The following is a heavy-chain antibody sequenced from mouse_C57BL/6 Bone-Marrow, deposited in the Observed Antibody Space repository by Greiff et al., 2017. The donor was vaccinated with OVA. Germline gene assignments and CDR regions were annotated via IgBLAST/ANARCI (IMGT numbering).Heavy chain of an antibody. CDR3: ARPLVPGYFDV. J-gene: IGHJ1*03. Sequence: QVQLQQSGTELVKPGASVKLSCKASGYTFTRYWMHWVKQRPGQGLEWIGNINPSNGGTNYNEKFKRKATLTVDKSSSTAYLQLSSLTSEDSAVDYCARPLVPGYFDVWGTGTTVTVSS. CDR2: INPSNGGT. V-gene: IGHV1-53*01. D-gene: IGHD5-1*01. CDR1: GYTFTRYW.